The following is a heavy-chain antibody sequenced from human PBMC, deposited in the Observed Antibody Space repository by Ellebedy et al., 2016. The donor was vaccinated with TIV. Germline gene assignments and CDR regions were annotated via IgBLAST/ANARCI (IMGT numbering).Heavy chain of an antibody. D-gene: IGHD6-6*01. CDR3: ARGEAARAVFDY. J-gene: IGHJ4*02. Sequence: SETLSLXXAVSGGSISSSNWWSWVRQPPGKGLEWIGEIYHSGSTNYNPSLKSRVTISEDKSKNQFSLKLSSVTAADTAVYYCARGEAARAVFDYWGQGTLVTVSS. V-gene: IGHV4-4*02. CDR2: IYHSGST. CDR1: GGSISSSNW.